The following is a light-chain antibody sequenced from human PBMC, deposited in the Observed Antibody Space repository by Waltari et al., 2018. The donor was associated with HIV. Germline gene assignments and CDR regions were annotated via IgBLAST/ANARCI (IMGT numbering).Light chain of an antibody. Sequence: EIVLTQSPGTLSVSPGERATLSCRASQSVSSDLAWYQQKPGQAPRLVIYGASTRATGIPARFSGSGSGTEFTLTISSLQSEDFAVYYCQHYNNWPQTFGQGTKVEIK. CDR2: GAS. CDR3: QHYNNWPQT. CDR1: QSVSSD. J-gene: IGKJ1*01. V-gene: IGKV3-15*01.